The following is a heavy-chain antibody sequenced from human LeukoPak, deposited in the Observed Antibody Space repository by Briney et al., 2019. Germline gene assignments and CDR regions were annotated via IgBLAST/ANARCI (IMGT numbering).Heavy chain of an antibody. CDR2: LSYDGTTK. CDR1: GFTFFSHG. Sequence: GGSLRLSCEASGFTFFSHGMHWVRQAPGKGLEWVAVLSYDGTTKNYVDSVKGRFIISRDNSKNTLHLQMNSLRAEDMAIYYWAKGAMAVTPRARTTYYFDFWGQGTLVTVSS. J-gene: IGHJ4*02. D-gene: IGHD2-21*02. V-gene: IGHV3-30*18. CDR3: AKGAMAVTPRARTTYYFDF.